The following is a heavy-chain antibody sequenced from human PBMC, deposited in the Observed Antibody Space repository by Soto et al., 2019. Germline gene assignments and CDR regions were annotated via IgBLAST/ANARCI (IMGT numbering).Heavy chain of an antibody. CDR3: ARDTSLYGDFDF. CDR2: IIPSLDIA. CDR1: GDTFSSHT. J-gene: IGHJ4*02. D-gene: IGHD4-17*01. V-gene: IGHV1-69*08. Sequence: QVHLVQSGAEVKKPGSSVKVSCKASGDTFSSHTISWVRQAPGQGLEWMGRIIPSLDIANYAQRFQGRVTITADKSTTTAYMELSSLTPEDTAMYYFARDTSLYGDFDFWGQGTRVAVSS.